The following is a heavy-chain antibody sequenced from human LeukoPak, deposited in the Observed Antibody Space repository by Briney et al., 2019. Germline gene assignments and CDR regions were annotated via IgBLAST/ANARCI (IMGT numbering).Heavy chain of an antibody. CDR2: ISYDGSNK. V-gene: IGHV3-30*04. CDR3: ARVGLTFGGVIVNYYYYYMDV. Sequence: PGGSLRLSCAASGFTFSSYAMHWVRQAPGKGLEWVAVISYDGSNKYYADSVKGRFTISRDNSKNTLYLQMNSLRAEDTAVYYCARVGLTFGGVIVNYYYYYMDVWGKGTTVTVSS. J-gene: IGHJ6*03. D-gene: IGHD3-16*02. CDR1: GFTFSSYA.